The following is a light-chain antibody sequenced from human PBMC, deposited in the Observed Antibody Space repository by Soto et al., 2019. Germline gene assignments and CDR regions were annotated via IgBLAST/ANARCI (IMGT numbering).Light chain of an antibody. CDR3: SSYTSSSTYV. V-gene: IGLV2-18*02. CDR2: EVS. Sequence: QSVLTQPPSVSRSPGQSVAISCTGTSSDVGSYNRVSWYQQPPGTAPKLMIYEVSSRPSGVPDRFSGSKSGNTASLTISGLQAEDEADYYCSSYTSSSTYVFGTGTKVTVL. J-gene: IGLJ1*01. CDR1: SSDVGSYNR.